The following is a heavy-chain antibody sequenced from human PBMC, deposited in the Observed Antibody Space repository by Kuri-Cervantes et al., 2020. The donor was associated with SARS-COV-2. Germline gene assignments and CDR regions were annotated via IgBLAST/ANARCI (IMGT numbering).Heavy chain of an antibody. D-gene: IGHD4-11*01. J-gene: IGHJ5*02. CDR3: VKGTAFGFRTTVTELWFDP. CDR1: GFTFSSYA. CDR2: ISSNGGST. Sequence: GESLKISCAASGFTFSSYAMSWVRQAPGKGLEYVSAISSNGGSTYYADSVKGRFTISRDNSKNTLYLQMSSLRAEDTAVYYCVKGTAFGFRTTVTELWFDPWGQGTLVTVSS. V-gene: IGHV3-64D*08.